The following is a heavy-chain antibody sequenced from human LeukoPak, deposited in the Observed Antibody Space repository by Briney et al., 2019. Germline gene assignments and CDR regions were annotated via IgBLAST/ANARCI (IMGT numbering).Heavy chain of an antibody. Sequence: GRSLRLSCAASGFTFSSYAMHWVRQAPGKGLEWVAVISYEGSNKYYADSVKGRFTISRDNSKNTLYLQMNSLRAEDTAVYYCAREIPVFLGIVVVPAAIARRGGMDVWGKGTTVTVSS. J-gene: IGHJ6*04. V-gene: IGHV3-30*04. CDR3: AREIPVFLGIVVVPAAIARRGGMDV. CDR2: ISYEGSNK. D-gene: IGHD2-2*03. CDR1: GFTFSSYA.